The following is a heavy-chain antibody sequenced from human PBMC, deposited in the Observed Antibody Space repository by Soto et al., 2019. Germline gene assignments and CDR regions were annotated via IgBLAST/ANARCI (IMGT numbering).Heavy chain of an antibody. CDR1: GFSLSTSGMC. V-gene: IGHV2-70*11. D-gene: IGHD2-15*01. Sequence: SGPTLVNPTQTLTLTCTFSGFSLSTSGMCVSWIRQPPGKALEWLARIDWDDGKYYSTSLKTRLTISKDTSKNQVVLTMGNMDAVDTATYYCARSPSPGCCSGGIRQIGGHWFDPSGHGTLLIVSS. J-gene: IGHJ5*02. CDR2: IDWDDGK. CDR3: ARSPSPGCCSGGIRQIGGHWFDP.